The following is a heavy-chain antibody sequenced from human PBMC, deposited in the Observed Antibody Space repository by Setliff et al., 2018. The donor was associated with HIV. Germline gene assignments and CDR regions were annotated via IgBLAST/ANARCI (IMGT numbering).Heavy chain of an antibody. D-gene: IGHD3-3*01. CDR3: ARGGTYYNFWSAYSPHPFDY. J-gene: IGHJ4*02. CDR1: GGSISSGGYY. CDR2: IYYSGST. V-gene: IGHV4-31*03. Sequence: KTSETLSLTCTVSGGSISSGGYYWSWIRQHPGKGLEWIGYIYYSGSTYYNPSLKSRVTISVDTSKNQFSLKLSSVTAADTAVYYCARGGTYYNFWSAYSPHPFDYWGQGTLVTVS.